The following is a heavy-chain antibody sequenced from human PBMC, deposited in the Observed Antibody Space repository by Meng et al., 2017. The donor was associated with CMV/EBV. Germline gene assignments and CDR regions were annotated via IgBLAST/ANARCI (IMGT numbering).Heavy chain of an antibody. V-gene: IGHV1-2*02. CDR2: INPNSGGT. CDR1: GYTFTSYA. CDR3: ARGNSPEHTEDIVVVPAARAGGYYGMDV. D-gene: IGHD2-2*01. J-gene: IGHJ6*02. Sequence: ASVKVSCKASGYTFTSYAMHWVRQAPGQGLEWMGWINPNSGGTNYAQKFQGRVTMTRDTSISTAYMELSRLRSDDTAVYYCARGNSPEHTEDIVVVPAARAGGYYGMDVWGQGTTVTVSS.